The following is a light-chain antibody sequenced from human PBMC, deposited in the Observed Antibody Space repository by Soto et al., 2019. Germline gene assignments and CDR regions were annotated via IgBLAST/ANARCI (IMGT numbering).Light chain of an antibody. V-gene: IGKV3-15*01. J-gene: IGKJ1*01. CDR3: QQYNEWPPWT. CDR2: GAS. CDR1: QSVRSN. Sequence: EIAMTQSPATLSVSPGERATLSCRASQSVRSNLAWYQQKPGQAPRLLIHGASSRATGIPDRFSGSGAETEFTLTISSLQSEDFAVYYCQQYNEWPPWTFGQGTKVEIK.